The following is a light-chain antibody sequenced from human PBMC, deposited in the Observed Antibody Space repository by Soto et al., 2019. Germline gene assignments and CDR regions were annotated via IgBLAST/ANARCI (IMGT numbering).Light chain of an antibody. V-gene: IGKV1-5*03. CDR1: QSISSW. Sequence: DIQMTQSPSTLSASVGDRVTITCRASQSISSWLAWYQQKPGKAPKLLIYKASSLESGVPSRFSGSGSVTEFTLTISSLQPDEFATYCCQQYNSYPWTFGQGTKVEIK. CDR2: KAS. CDR3: QQYNSYPWT. J-gene: IGKJ1*01.